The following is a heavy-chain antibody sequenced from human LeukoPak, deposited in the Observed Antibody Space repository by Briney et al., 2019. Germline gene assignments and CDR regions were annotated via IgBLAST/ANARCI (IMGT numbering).Heavy chain of an antibody. D-gene: IGHD3-10*01. CDR2: IIPIFGTA. V-gene: IGHV1-69*13. CDR1: GGTFSSYA. Sequence: GASVKVSCKASGGTFSSYAISWVRQAPGQGLEWMGGIIPIFGTANYAQKFQGRVTITADESTSTAYMELSSLRSEDTAVYYCARDRMVRGVILYGMVVWGKGTTVTVSS. J-gene: IGHJ6*04. CDR3: ARDRMVRGVILYGMVV.